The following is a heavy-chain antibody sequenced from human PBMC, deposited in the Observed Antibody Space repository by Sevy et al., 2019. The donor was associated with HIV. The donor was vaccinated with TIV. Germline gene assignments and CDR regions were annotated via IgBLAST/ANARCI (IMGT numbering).Heavy chain of an antibody. Sequence: GGSLRLSCAASGFTFNTYAMHWVRQAPGKGLEWVAVISYDGSNTYYADSVKGRFTISRDSSKNTLYLQMNSLRAEETAVYFCARDGGYDSRGYDLSNYWGQGTLVTVSS. CDR3: ARDGGYDSRGYDLSNY. CDR2: ISYDGSNT. D-gene: IGHD3-22*01. J-gene: IGHJ4*02. CDR1: GFTFNTYA. V-gene: IGHV3-30-3*01.